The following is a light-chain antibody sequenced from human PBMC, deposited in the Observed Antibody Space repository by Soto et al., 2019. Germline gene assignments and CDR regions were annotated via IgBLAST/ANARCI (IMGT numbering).Light chain of an antibody. CDR2: DAS. V-gene: IGKV1-5*01. J-gene: IGKJ1*01. CDR1: QSISRW. CDR3: QHRA. Sequence: DIQIAQSPSTLSASVGDRGTITCRASQSISRWLAWHQRKPGKAPRLLIYDASSLESGVPSRFSGSGSGTEFTLTISSLQPDDFATYYCQHRAFGQGTKVDIK.